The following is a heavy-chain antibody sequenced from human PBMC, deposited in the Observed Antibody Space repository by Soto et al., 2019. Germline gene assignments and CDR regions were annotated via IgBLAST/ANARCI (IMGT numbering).Heavy chain of an antibody. CDR3: AKVSSSGWYDAFDI. D-gene: IGHD6-13*01. V-gene: IGHV3-23*01. CDR1: GFAFSSYG. J-gene: IGHJ3*02. CDR2: ISGSGANT. Sequence: EVQLLESGGGLVQPGGSLRLSCAASGFAFSSYGMSWVRQAPGKGLEWVSGISGSGANTYYAASVKGRFTISRDNSEHTLFLQMNSLXDXDTAVXLCAKVSSSGWYDAFDIWGQGTLVTVSS.